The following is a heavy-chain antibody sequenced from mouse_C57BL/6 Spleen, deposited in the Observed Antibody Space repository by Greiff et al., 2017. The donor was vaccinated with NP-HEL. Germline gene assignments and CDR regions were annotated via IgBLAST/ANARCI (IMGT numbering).Heavy chain of an antibody. CDR1: GYSFTGYF. Sequence: VQLQQSGPELVKPGDSVKISCKASGYSFTGYFMNWVMQSHGKSLEWIGRINPYNGDTFYNQKFKGKATLTVDKSSSTAHMELRSLTSEDSAVYYCARYYYGSSSLFDYWGQGTTLTVSS. CDR2: INPYNGDT. CDR3: ARYYYGSSSLFDY. J-gene: IGHJ2*01. V-gene: IGHV1-20*01. D-gene: IGHD1-1*01.